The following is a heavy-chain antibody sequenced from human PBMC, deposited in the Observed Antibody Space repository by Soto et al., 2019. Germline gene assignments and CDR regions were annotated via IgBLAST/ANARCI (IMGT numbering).Heavy chain of an antibody. Sequence: SATLSLTCTVTGDSISSRSYYWGWIHQTPVKGLEWIGSIYYSGSTYNKPSLRSRVSLSIATSKDPFSVKLNSVTNSDTALYFCARQRTSVVTQTYFDVWGPGSLVTSPQ. D-gene: IGHD2-21*02. J-gene: IGHJ4*02. V-gene: IGHV4-39*01. CDR2: IYYSGST. CDR3: ARQRTSVVTQTYFDV. CDR1: GDSISSRSYY.